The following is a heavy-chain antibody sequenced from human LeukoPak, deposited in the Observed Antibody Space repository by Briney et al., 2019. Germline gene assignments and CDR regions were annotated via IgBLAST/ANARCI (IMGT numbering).Heavy chain of an antibody. CDR2: IYYSGST. CDR1: GGSFSGYY. CDR3: ARYCSSTSCHPDETYSFDY. D-gene: IGHD2-2*01. V-gene: IGHV4-59*01. J-gene: IGHJ4*02. Sequence: SETLSLTCGVYGGSFSGYYWSWIRQPPGKGLEWIGYIYYSGSTNYNPSLKSRVTISVDTSKNHFSLKLSSVTAADTAVYYCARYCSSTSCHPDETYSFDYWGQGTLVTVSS.